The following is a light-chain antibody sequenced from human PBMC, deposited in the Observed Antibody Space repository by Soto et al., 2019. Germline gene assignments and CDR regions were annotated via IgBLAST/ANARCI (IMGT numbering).Light chain of an antibody. V-gene: IGLV2-11*01. J-gene: IGLJ3*02. CDR2: DVS. CDR1: SSDVGGYNY. CDR3: CSSAGTYTSV. Sequence: QSALTQPRSVSGSPGQSVTISCTGTSSDVGGYNYVSWYQQHPGKAPKLMIYDVSKRPSGVPDRFSGSKSGNTASLTISGLXXXXXAXYYCCSSAGTYTSVFGGGTKLTVL.